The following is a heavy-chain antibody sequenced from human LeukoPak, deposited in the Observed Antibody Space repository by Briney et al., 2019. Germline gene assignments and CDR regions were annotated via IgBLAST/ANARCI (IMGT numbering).Heavy chain of an antibody. Sequence: VGSLRHSPADSLVTPSIYIVYTVCAAPRAGGGWVSYISSSSSTIYYADSVKGRFTISRDNAKNSLYLQMNSLRAEDTAVYYCARDHTSAAAGEIDYWGQGTLVTVSS. D-gene: IGHD6-13*01. V-gene: IGHV3-48*01. J-gene: IGHJ4*02. CDR2: ISSSSSTI. CDR1: LVTPSIYI. CDR3: ARDHTSAAAGEIDY.